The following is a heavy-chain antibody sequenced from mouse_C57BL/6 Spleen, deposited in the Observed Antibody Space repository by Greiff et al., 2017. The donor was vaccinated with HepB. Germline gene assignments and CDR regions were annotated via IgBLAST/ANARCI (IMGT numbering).Heavy chain of an antibody. D-gene: IGHD1-1*01. Sequence: DVQLQASGPGLVKPSQSLSLTCSVTGSSITSGYYWNWIRQFPGNNLEWMGYISYDGSNNYNPSLKNRISITRDTSKNQFFLKLNSVTTEDTATYYCARSYYYGSSYGAMDYWGQGTSVTVSS. CDR3: ARSYYYGSSYGAMDY. J-gene: IGHJ4*01. CDR1: GSSITSGYY. CDR2: ISYDGSN. V-gene: IGHV3-6*01.